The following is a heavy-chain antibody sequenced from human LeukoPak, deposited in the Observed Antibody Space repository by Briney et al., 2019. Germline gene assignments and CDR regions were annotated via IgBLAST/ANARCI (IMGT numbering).Heavy chain of an antibody. V-gene: IGHV3-30*18. CDR2: ISYDGSNK. J-gene: IGHJ4*02. CDR3: AKDSTTLTLTFDY. Sequence: PGRSLRLSCAASGFGFSNYGMDWVRQAPGKGLEWVAVISYDGSNKYYADSVKGRFTISRDNSKNTLYLQMSSLKSEDTAVYYCAKDSTTLTLTFDYWGQGTLVTVSS. CDR1: GFGFSNYG. D-gene: IGHD4-11*01.